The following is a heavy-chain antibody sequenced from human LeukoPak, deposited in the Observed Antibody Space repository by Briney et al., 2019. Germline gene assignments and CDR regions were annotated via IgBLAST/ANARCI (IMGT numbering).Heavy chain of an antibody. J-gene: IGHJ5*02. CDR3: ARGALRYFDWLGPWFDP. V-gene: IGHV4-34*01. CDR2: IYHSGST. CDR1: GGSFSGYY. D-gene: IGHD3-9*01. Sequence: SETLSLTCAVDGGSFSGYYWSWIRQPPGKGLEWIGYIYHSGSTYYNPSLKSRVTISVDRSKNQFSLKLSSVTAADTAVYYCARGALRYFDWLGPWFDPWGQGTLVTVSS.